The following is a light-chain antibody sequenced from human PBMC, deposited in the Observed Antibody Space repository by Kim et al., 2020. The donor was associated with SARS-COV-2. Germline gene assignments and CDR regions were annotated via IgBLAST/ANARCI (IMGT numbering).Light chain of an antibody. J-gene: IGKJ1*01. CDR1: QSVSSSY. CDR3: QQYGSSWT. CDR2: GAT. Sequence: IVLTQSPGPLSLSPGESATLSCRASQSVSSSYLAWYQQQPGQAPRLLIYGATSSATGIPDRFSGSESATDFPLTISRLEAEGFAVYYCQQYGSSWTFGQGTKVDIK. V-gene: IGKV3-20*01.